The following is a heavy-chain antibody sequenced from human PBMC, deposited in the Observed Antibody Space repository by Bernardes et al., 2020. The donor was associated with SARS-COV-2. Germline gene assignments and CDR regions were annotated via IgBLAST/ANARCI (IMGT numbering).Heavy chain of an antibody. CDR2: VFSSGTS. J-gene: IGHJ4*02. CDR1: GASMGDFY. D-gene: IGHD1-26*01. CDR3: ARQKFEPIERFFDI. V-gene: IGHV4-59*08. Sequence: SETLSLTCSVSGASMGDFYWSWIRQSPGKRPEWIGYVFSSGTSHYNPSLQSRVSISVDTSKKQFILKLTSVTAADTAVYYCARQKFEPIERFFDIWGQGILVTVSS.